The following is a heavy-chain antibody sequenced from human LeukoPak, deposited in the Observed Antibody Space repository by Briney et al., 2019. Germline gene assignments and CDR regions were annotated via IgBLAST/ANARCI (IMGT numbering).Heavy chain of an antibody. CDR3: AQGSTIAAEAGSLGNFYYYYYMGV. V-gene: IGHV3-23*01. CDR1: GFSFSRYA. Sequence: PGGSLRLSCAASGFSFSRYAMSWVRQAPGKGLEWVSAISGTGDRTYYADSVKGRFTISRDTSKNTLYLQMNSLRAEDTAGYYCAQGSTIAAEAGSLGNFYYYYYMGVWGKGTTVTVSS. D-gene: IGHD6-19*01. J-gene: IGHJ6*03. CDR2: ISGTGDRT.